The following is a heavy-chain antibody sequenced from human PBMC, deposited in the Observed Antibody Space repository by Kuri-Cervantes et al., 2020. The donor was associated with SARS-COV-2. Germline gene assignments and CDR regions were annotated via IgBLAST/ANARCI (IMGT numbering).Heavy chain of an antibody. Sequence: SVKVSCKASGGTFSSYAISWVRQAPGQGLEWMGGIIPIFGTANYAQKFQGRVTITADESTSTAYMELSSPRSEDTAVYYCARDVGFGYSYGHSYGMDVWGQGTTVTVSS. CDR3: ARDVGFGYSYGHSYGMDV. V-gene: IGHV1-69*13. D-gene: IGHD5-18*01. J-gene: IGHJ6*02. CDR2: IIPIFGTA. CDR1: GGTFSSYA.